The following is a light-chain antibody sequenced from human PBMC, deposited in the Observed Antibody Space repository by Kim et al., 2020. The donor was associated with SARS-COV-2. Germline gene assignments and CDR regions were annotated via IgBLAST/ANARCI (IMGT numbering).Light chain of an antibody. J-gene: IGKJ1*01. V-gene: IGKV3-20*01. CDR3: QQYGSWT. CDR1: QSVSSSY. Sequence: PLSPGERATLSCIASQSVSSSYLAWYQQKPGQAPRLLIYGASSRATGIPDRFSGSGSGTDFTLTISRLEPEDFAVYYCQQYGSWTFGQGTKVDIK. CDR2: GAS.